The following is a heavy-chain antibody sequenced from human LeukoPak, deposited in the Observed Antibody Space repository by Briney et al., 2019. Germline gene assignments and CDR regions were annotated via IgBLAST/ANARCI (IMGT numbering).Heavy chain of an antibody. V-gene: IGHV3-30*18. CDR3: AKRLGTTVTTPYYYYGMDV. CDR2: ISYDGSNK. J-gene: IGHJ6*02. Sequence: GRSLRLSCAASGFTFSSYGMHWVRQAPGKGLEWVAVISYDGSNKYYADSVKGRFTISRDNSKNTLYLQVNSLRAEDTAVYYCAKRLGTTVTTPYYYYGMDVWGQGTTVTVSS. D-gene: IGHD4-17*01. CDR1: GFTFSSYG.